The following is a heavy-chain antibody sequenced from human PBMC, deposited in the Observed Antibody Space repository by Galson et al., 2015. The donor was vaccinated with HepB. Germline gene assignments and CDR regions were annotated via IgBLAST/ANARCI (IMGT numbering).Heavy chain of an antibody. V-gene: IGHV1-18*01. CDR2: ISAYNGNT. J-gene: IGHJ5*02. Sequence: SVRVSCKASGYTFTSYGISWVRQAPGQGLEWMGWISAYNGNTNYAQKLQGRVTMTTDTSTSTAYMELRSLRSDDTAVYYCARAPKDYGDYWFDPWGQGTLVTVSS. CDR3: ARAPKDYGDYWFDP. D-gene: IGHD4-17*01. CDR1: GYTFTSYG.